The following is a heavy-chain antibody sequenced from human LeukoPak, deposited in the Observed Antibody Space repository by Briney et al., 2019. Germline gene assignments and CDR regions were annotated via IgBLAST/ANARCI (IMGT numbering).Heavy chain of an antibody. Sequence: PSETLSLTCTVSGGSISSSYYYWGWIRQPPGKGLEWIGSIYYSGSTYYNPSLKSRVTISVDTSKNQFSLKLRSVTAADTAVYYCVRHFGTWGQGTLVTVSS. CDR2: IYYSGST. CDR3: VRHFGT. J-gene: IGHJ4*02. D-gene: IGHD3/OR15-3a*01. CDR1: GGSISSSYYY. V-gene: IGHV4-39*01.